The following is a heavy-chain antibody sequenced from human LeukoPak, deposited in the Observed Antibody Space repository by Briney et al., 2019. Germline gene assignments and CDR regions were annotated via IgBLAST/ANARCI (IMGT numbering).Heavy chain of an antibody. J-gene: IGHJ4*02. CDR3: AREVGTGLGY. CDR2: ISSSSSTI. Sequence: GGSLRLSCAASGFTFSSYSMNWVRQAPGKGLEWVSYISSSSSTIYYADSVKGRFTISRDNAKNSLYLQMNSLRAEDTAVYYCAREVGTGLGYWGQGTLVTVSS. CDR1: GFTFSSYS. D-gene: IGHD1-26*01. V-gene: IGHV3-48*01.